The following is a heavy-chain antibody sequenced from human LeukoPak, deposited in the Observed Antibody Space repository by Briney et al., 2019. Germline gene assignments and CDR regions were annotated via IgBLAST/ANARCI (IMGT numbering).Heavy chain of an antibody. D-gene: IGHD3-3*01. J-gene: IGHJ6*02. V-gene: IGHV4-59*01. CDR2: IYYSGST. CDR3: ARLQKYDFWSGPPGMDV. Sequence: SETLSLTCTVSGGSIRSYYWSWIRQPPGKGLEWIGYIYYSGSTNYNPSLKSRVTISVDTSKNQSSLKLSSVTAADTAVYYCARLQKYDFWSGPPGMDVWGQGTTVTVSS. CDR1: GGSIRSYY.